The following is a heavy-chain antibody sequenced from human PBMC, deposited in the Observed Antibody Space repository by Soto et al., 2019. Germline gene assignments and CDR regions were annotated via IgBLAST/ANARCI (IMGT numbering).Heavy chain of an antibody. J-gene: IGHJ5*02. D-gene: IGHD6-19*01. Sequence: SETLSLTCIVSGESISSSSYYWGWIRQPPGKGLEWIGSIYYSGRTYYNPSFKSRVTISIDTSKNQFSLKLSSVTAADTAVFYCARHYSSGSRNWFDPWGQGTLVTVSS. V-gene: IGHV4-39*01. CDR1: GESISSSSYY. CDR2: IYYSGRT. CDR3: ARHYSSGSRNWFDP.